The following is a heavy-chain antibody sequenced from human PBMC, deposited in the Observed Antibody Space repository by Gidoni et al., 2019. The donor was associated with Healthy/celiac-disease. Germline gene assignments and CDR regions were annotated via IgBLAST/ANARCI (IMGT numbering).Heavy chain of an antibody. V-gene: IGHV5-51*01. Sequence: EVQLVQSGAEVKKPWESLTLSRKGSGYRFTSYWIGWVRQMPGKGLEWMGIIYPGDSDTRYSPSFQGQVTISADKSISTAYLQWSSLKASDTAMYYCASEDYGDYDAFDIWGQGTMVTVSS. J-gene: IGHJ3*02. CDR3: ASEDYGDYDAFDI. CDR2: IYPGDSDT. D-gene: IGHD4-17*01. CDR1: GYRFTSYW.